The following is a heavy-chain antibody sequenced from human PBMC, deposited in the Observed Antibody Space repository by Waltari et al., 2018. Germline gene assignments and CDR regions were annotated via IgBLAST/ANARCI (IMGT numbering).Heavy chain of an antibody. Sequence: EVQLLESGGGLVQSGGSLTLSSEASGITFNDCALYWVRQGPGKGLEWVSGINDNGESTYYADFVKGRITISRDNSKNTLYLRMHSLRAEDTALYYCAKDMTRYSSSSDFDHWGQGTLVTVSS. CDR3: AKDMTRYSSSSDFDH. J-gene: IGHJ4*02. D-gene: IGHD6-6*01. CDR1: GITFNDCA. CDR2: INDNGEST. V-gene: IGHV3-23*01.